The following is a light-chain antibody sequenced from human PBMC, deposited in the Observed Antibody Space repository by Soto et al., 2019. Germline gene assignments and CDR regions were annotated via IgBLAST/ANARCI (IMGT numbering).Light chain of an antibody. CDR3: QAWDSSTRYV. CDR1: TLGDKY. CDR2: QDS. J-gene: IGLJ1*01. V-gene: IGLV3-1*01. Sequence: SYELTQPPSVSVSPGQTASITCSGETLGDKYACWYQQKPGQSPVLVIYQDSKRPSGIPERFSGSNSGNTATLTISGTQAMDEADYYCQAWDSSTRYVFGTGTKLTV.